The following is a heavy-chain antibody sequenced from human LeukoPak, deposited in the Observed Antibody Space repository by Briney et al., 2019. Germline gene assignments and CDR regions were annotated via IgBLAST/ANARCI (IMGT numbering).Heavy chain of an antibody. J-gene: IGHJ6*02. V-gene: IGHV1-69*13. D-gene: IGHD3-22*01. Sequence: SVKVSCKASGGTFSSYAISWVRQAPGQGLEWMGGIIPIFGTANYAQKFQGRVTITADESTSTAYMELSSLRSEDTAVYYCARYYYDSSAYYSVSFGMDVWGQGTTVTVSS. CDR2: IIPIFGTA. CDR3: ARYYYDSSAYYSVSFGMDV. CDR1: GGTFSSYA.